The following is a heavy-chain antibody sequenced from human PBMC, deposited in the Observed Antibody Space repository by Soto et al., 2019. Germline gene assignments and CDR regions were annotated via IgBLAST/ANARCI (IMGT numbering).Heavy chain of an antibody. J-gene: IGHJ3*02. CDR3: AGEGYYDSSDDAFDI. Sequence: ESGGGVVQPGRSLRLSCAASGFTFSSYAMHWVRQAPGKGLEWVAVISYDGSNKYYADSVKGRFTISRDNSKNTLYLQMNSLRAEDTAVYYCAGEGYYDSSDDAFDIWGQGTMVTVSS. CDR2: ISYDGSNK. CDR1: GFTFSSYA. V-gene: IGHV3-30-3*01. D-gene: IGHD3-22*01.